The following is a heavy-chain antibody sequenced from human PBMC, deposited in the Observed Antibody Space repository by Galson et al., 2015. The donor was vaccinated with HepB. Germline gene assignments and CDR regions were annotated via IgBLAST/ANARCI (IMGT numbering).Heavy chain of an antibody. CDR1: GFMFISYG. D-gene: IGHD5-12*01. J-gene: IGHJ4*02. V-gene: IGHV3-30*02. CDR2: IRYDGSNK. Sequence: SLRLSCAASGFMFISYGMHWVRQAPGKGLEWVAFIRYDGSNKDYADSVKGRFTISRDNSKNTLYLQMNSLRPEDTAVYYCAKAGDSGYDRDTYFDYWGQGTLVSVSS. CDR3: AKAGDSGYDRDTYFDY.